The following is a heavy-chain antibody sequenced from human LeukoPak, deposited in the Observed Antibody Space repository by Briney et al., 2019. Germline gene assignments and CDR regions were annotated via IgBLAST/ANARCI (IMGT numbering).Heavy chain of an antibody. Sequence: GGSLRLSCAASGFTFSSYSMNWVRQAPGKGLEWVSYISGSSSTIYYADSVKGRFTISRDNAKNSLYLQMNSLRAEDTAVYYCARVVEMATAPFDYWGQGTLVTVSS. D-gene: IGHD5-24*01. CDR3: ARVVEMATAPFDY. V-gene: IGHV3-48*04. CDR1: GFTFSSYS. CDR2: ISGSSSTI. J-gene: IGHJ4*02.